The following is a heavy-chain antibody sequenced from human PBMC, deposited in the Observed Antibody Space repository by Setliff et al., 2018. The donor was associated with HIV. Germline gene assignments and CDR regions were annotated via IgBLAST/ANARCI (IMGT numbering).Heavy chain of an antibody. CDR1: GGSISSHC. J-gene: IGHJ4*02. V-gene: IGHV4-34*01. CDR3: AKGAGFYGDYTFDH. Sequence: PSETLSLTCTVSGGSISSHCWSWIRQSPGKGLEWIGEINHSGSTNYNPSLKSRVTISVATSKNKFSRKLSSVTAADTAVYYCAKGAGFYGDYTFDHWGQGRQVTVSS. CDR2: INHSGST. D-gene: IGHD4-17*01.